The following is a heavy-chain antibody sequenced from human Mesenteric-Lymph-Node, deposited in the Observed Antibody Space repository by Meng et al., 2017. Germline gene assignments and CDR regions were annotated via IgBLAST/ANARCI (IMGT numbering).Heavy chain of an antibody. CDR2: INAGNGNT. D-gene: IGHD3-22*01. V-gene: IGHV1-3*01. CDR3: ARRNYHGTSGYYDFDY. J-gene: IGHJ4*02. Sequence: ASVKVSCKASGYTFTKYAMHWVRQAPGQRLEWMGWINAGNGNTKYSQKFQGRVIITRDTSATTGYMELSSLKSEDTAVYYCARRNYHGTSGYYDFDYWGQGTLVTVSS. CDR1: GYTFTKYA.